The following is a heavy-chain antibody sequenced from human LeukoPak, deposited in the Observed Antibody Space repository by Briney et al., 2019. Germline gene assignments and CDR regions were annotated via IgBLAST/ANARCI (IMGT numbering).Heavy chain of an antibody. J-gene: IGHJ4*02. CDR2: ISAYNGNT. Sequence: ASVKVSCKASGGTFSSYAISWVRQAPGQGLEWMGWISAYNGNTNYAQKLQGRVTMTTDTSTSTAYMELRILRSDDTAVYYCARDRNRWWLVPAYWGQGTLVTVSS. CDR3: ARDRNRWWLVPAY. D-gene: IGHD6-19*01. V-gene: IGHV1-18*01. CDR1: GGTFSSYA.